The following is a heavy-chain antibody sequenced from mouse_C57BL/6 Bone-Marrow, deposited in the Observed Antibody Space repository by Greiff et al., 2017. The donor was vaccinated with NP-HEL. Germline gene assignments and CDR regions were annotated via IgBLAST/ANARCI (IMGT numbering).Heavy chain of an antibody. CDR1: GYTFTSYW. J-gene: IGHJ4*01. Sequence: VQLQQPGAELVKPGASVKLSCKASGYTFTSYWMQWVKQRPGQGLEWIGEIDPSDSYTNYNQKFKGKATLTVDTSSSTAYMQLSSLTSEDSAVYYCARTTDGNYAMDYWGQGTSVTVSS. CDR3: ARTTDGNYAMDY. V-gene: IGHV1-50*01. CDR2: IDPSDSYT. D-gene: IGHD2-1*01.